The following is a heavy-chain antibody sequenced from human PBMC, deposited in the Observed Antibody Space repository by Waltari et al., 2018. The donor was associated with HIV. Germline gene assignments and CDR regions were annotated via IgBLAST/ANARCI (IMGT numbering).Heavy chain of an antibody. CDR1: GFTFIRSW. D-gene: IGHD6-19*01. CDR2: IKEDGSER. J-gene: IGHJ4*02. CDR3: ARLQWATQNLDF. Sequence: EVQLVESGGGSVQPGGSLSLSCTVSGFTFIRSWMTWVRQAPGRGREWVANIKEDGSERSYVESVKGRFIISRDNAKNSRFLQMYGLGAEDTGVYYCARLQWATQNLDFWGQGTLVTVSS. V-gene: IGHV3-7*01.